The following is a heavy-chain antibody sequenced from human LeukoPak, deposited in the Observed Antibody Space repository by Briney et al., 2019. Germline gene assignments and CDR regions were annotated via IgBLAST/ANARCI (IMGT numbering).Heavy chain of an antibody. Sequence: RASVKLSCTASGGTFSSYAMSWVRQPPGQGLEWMGGIIRVFGKADYAQKFQGRVTITTDESTSTAYMELSNLRSEDTAVYYCASSYGRGMVWYDWFHPWGQGTLVTVSS. V-gene: IGHV1-69*05. J-gene: IGHJ5*02. CDR1: GGTFSSYA. D-gene: IGHD3-10*01. CDR2: IIRVFGKA. CDR3: ASSYGRGMVWYDWFHP.